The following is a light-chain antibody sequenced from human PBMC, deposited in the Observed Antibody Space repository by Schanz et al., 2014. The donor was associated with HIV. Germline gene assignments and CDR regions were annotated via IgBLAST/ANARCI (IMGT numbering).Light chain of an antibody. J-gene: IGKJ1*01. CDR3: QQSYSAPRT. V-gene: IGKV1-5*03. CDR1: QGISSW. CDR2: KAS. Sequence: DIQMTQSPSTLSASVGDRVTITCRASQGISSWLAWYQQKPGTAPKLLIYKASSLESGVPSRFSGSGSGTDFTLTISSLQPEDFATYYCQQSYSAPRTFGQGTKVEL.